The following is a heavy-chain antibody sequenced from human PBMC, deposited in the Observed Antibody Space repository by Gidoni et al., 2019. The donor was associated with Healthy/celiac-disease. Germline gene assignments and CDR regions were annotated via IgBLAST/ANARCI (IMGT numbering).Heavy chain of an antibody. CDR2: ISSSSSTI. J-gene: IGHJ6*02. CDR1: GFTFSSYI. V-gene: IGHV3-48*01. CDR3: ARDQLEGMDV. D-gene: IGHD6-13*01. Sequence: EVQLVESGGGLVQPGGSLRLSCAASGFTFSSYIMNWVRQAPGKGLEWVSYISSSSSTIYYADSVKGRFTISRDNAKNSLYLQMNSLRAEDTAVYYCARDQLEGMDVWGQGTTVTVSS.